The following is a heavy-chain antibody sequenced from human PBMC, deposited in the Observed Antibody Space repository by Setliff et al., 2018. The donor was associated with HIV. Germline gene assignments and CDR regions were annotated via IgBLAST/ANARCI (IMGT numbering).Heavy chain of an antibody. CDR2: MYDSETT. J-gene: IGHJ6*03. V-gene: IGHV4-38-2*01. CDR1: GYSISSGYY. CDR3: ARHKDPPGSRWIFYYYYMDL. D-gene: IGHD6-13*01. Sequence: TSETLSLTCAVSGYSISSGYYWGWIRQPPGKGLQWIGAMYDSETTYYNPSLKSRVTMSVDASRNRFSLKLSSVTAADTGVYYCARHKDPPGSRWIFYYYYMDLWGGGTTVTVSS.